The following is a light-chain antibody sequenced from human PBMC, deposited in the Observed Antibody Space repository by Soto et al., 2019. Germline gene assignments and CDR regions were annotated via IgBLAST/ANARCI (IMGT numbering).Light chain of an antibody. J-gene: IGKJ1*01. V-gene: IGKV3-15*01. CDR3: LQHNNWPWT. CDR1: QSVSSN. CDR2: TAS. Sequence: IEMTQSPGTLSVSPGERATLSCRASQSVSSNLAWYQQKPGQAPRLLIYTASTRASGIPARFSGSGSATEFTLTISSLESEDFAVYYCLQHNNWPWTFGQGTKVDIK.